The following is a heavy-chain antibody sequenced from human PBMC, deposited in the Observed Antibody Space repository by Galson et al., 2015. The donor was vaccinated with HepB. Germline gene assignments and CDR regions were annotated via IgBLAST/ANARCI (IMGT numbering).Heavy chain of an antibody. CDR3: ARDHTFWSVTLGYYYGMDV. V-gene: IGHV3-74*01. CDR2: INSDGSST. CDR1: GFTFSSYW. J-gene: IGHJ6*02. Sequence: SLRLSCAASGFTFSSYWMHWVRQAPGKGLVWVSRINSDGSSTSYADSVKGRFTISRDNAKNTLYLQMNSLRAEDTAVYYCARDHTFWSVTLGYYYGMDVWGQGTTVTVSS. D-gene: IGHD3-3*01.